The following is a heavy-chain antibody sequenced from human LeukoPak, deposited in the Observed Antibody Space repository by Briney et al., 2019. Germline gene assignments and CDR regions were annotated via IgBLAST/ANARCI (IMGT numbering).Heavy chain of an antibody. CDR1: GYTFTGYY. J-gene: IGHJ3*02. D-gene: IGHD6-19*01. CDR3: ARELEGDNSGPFDPFDI. Sequence: ASVKVSCKASGYTFTGYYMHWVRQAPGQGLEWMGRIDPNTGDTNCAQKFQGGVTLTSDTSISTAYMEMNRLTPDDTAMYYCARELEGDNSGPFDPFDIWGQGTMVTVSS. CDR2: IDPNTGDT. V-gene: IGHV1-2*06.